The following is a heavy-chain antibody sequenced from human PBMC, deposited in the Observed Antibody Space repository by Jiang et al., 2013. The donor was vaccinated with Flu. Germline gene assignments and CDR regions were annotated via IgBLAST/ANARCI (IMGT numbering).Heavy chain of an antibody. CDR2: IIPIFGTA. J-gene: IGHJ4*02. D-gene: IGHD2-2*01. V-gene: IGHV1-69*01. Sequence: GAEVKKPGSSVKVSCKASGGTFSSYAISWVRQAPGQGLEWMGGIIPIFGTANYAQKFQGRVTITADESTSTAYMELSSLRSEDTAVYYCARDRGYCSSTSCYPSYYFDYWGQGTLVTVSS. CDR1: GGTFSSYA. CDR3: ARDRGYCSSTSCYPSYYFDY.